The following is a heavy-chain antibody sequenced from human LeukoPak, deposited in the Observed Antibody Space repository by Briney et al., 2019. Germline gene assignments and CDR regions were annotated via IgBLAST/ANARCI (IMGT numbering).Heavy chain of an antibody. CDR2: IWYDGSNK. Sequence: QPGRSLRLSCAASGFTFSSYGMHWVRQAPGKGLEWVAVIWYDGSNKYYADSVKGRFTISRDNSKNTLYLQMNSLRAEDTAVYYCAKDPTGVAGSIFDYRGQGTLVTVSS. D-gene: IGHD6-19*01. CDR1: GFTFSSYG. J-gene: IGHJ4*02. V-gene: IGHV3-33*06. CDR3: AKDPTGVAGSIFDY.